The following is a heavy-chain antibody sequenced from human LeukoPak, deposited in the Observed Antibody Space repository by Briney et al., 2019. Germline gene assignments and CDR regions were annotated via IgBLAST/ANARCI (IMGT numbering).Heavy chain of an antibody. D-gene: IGHD1-14*01. V-gene: IGHV3-33*06. CDR2: IWYDGSNK. Sequence: PGRSLRLSCAASGFTFSIYGMHWVRQAPGKGLEWVAVIWYDGSNKYYADSVKGRFTISRDNSKNTLYLQMNSLRAEDTAVYYCAKYLGASRTADAFEIWGQRTMVSASS. J-gene: IGHJ3*02. CDR1: GFTFSIYG. CDR3: AKYLGASRTADAFEI.